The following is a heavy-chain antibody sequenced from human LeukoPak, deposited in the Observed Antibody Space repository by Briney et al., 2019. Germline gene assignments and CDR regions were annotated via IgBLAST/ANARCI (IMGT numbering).Heavy chain of an antibody. Sequence: SETLSLTCIVSGDSISSYYWSWIRQPPGKGLEWIGYIHYSGNTNYNPSLKSRVTISVDTSKNQFSLKLSSVTAADTAVYYCARGGQGGWFDPWGQGTLVTVSS. V-gene: IGHV4-59*08. J-gene: IGHJ5*02. CDR2: IHYSGNT. D-gene: IGHD3-16*01. CDR3: ARGGQGGWFDP. CDR1: GDSISSYY.